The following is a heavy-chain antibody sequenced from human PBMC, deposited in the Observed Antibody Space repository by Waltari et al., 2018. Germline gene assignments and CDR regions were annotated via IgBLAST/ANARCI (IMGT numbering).Heavy chain of an antibody. V-gene: IGHV1-2*06. CDR2: INPNSGGT. CDR3: ARDPIVVVPAARGAGDY. CDR1: GYTFTGYY. J-gene: IGHJ4*02. D-gene: IGHD2-2*01. Sequence: QVQLVQSGAEVKKPGASVKVSCKASGYTFTGYYMHWVRQAPGQGLEWMGRINPNSGGTNDAQKLQGRVTMTRDRSISTAYMELSRLRSDDTAVYYCARDPIVVVPAARGAGDYWGQGTLVTVSS.